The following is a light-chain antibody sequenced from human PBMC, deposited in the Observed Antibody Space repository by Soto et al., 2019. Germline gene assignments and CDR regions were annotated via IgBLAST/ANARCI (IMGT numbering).Light chain of an antibody. Sequence: IVFTQSPGTLSLSPGDRATLSCRASQSVSSGYLAWYQQKPGQPPKLLIYWASTRESGVPDRFSGSGSGTDFTLTISSFQAEDVAVYYCQQYYSTSPTFGQGTNVDI. J-gene: IGKJ1*01. CDR2: WAS. CDR3: QQYYSTSPT. CDR1: QSVSSGY. V-gene: IGKV4-1*01.